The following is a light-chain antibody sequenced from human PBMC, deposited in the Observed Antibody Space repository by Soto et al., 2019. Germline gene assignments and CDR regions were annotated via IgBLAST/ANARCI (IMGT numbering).Light chain of an antibody. J-gene: IGLJ1*01. CDR2: EVT. CDR3: CTYARNSLYV. V-gene: IGLV2-14*01. CDR1: SSDVGGYNF. Sequence: QSAPTQPASVSGSPGHSITISCTGTSSDVGGYNFVSWYQQKPGKAPKLLIYEVTHRPSGISDRFSGSKSGNMASLTISGLQDEDEASYYCCTYARNSLYVFGSGTKLTVL.